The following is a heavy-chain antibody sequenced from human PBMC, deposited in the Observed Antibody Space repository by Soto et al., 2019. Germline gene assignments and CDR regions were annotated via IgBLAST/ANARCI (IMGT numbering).Heavy chain of an antibody. CDR1: GFTFSSYT. CDR3: AREGRFLEWPDYYYYGMDV. Sequence: GGSLRLSCAASGFTFSSYTMHWVRQAPGKGLDWVAVISYDGINKYYADSVKGRFTISRDNSKNTLYLQMNSLRAEDTAVYYCAREGRFLEWPDYYYYGMDVWGQGTTVTVSS. CDR2: ISYDGINK. D-gene: IGHD3-3*01. V-gene: IGHV3-30-3*01. J-gene: IGHJ6*02.